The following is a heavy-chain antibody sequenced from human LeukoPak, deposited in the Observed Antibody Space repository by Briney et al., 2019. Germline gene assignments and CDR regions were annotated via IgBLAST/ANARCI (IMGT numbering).Heavy chain of an antibody. CDR1: GFTFSSYA. Sequence: GGSLRLSCAASGFTFSSYAMSWVRQAPGKGLEWVSSISGSGGSTYYADSVKGRFTISRDISKNTLYLQMHSQRAEDTAVYYCAKDPRVAAAGGGFDYWGQGTLVTVSS. J-gene: IGHJ4*02. V-gene: IGHV3-23*01. CDR3: AKDPRVAAAGGGFDY. D-gene: IGHD6-13*01. CDR2: ISGSGGST.